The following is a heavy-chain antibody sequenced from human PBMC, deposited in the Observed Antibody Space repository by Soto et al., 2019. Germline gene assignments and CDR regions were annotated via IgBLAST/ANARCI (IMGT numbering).Heavy chain of an antibody. CDR2: ISAYNGNT. CDR1: GYTFTSYG. J-gene: IGHJ4*02. Sequence: ASVKVSCKASGYTFTSYGISWVRQAPGQGLEWMGWISAYNGNTNYAQKLQGRVTMTTDTSTSTAYMELRSLRSDDTAVYYCAREEHYDSSGYPSYYFDYWGQGTLVTVSS. D-gene: IGHD3-22*01. V-gene: IGHV1-18*04. CDR3: AREEHYDSSGYPSYYFDY.